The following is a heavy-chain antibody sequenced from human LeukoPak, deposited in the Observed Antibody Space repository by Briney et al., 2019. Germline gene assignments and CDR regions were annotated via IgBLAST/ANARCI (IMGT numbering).Heavy chain of an antibody. CDR1: GYTLTELS. CDR2: IIPILGIA. D-gene: IGHD3-22*01. V-gene: IGHV1-69*04. J-gene: IGHJ4*02. CDR3: AREPATYYYDSSGYSKYDY. Sequence: SVKVSCKISGYTLTELSMHWVRQAPGQGLEWMGRIIPILGIANYAQKFQGRVTITADKSTSTAYMELSSLRSEDTAVYYCAREPATYYYDSSGYSKYDYWGQGTLVTVSS.